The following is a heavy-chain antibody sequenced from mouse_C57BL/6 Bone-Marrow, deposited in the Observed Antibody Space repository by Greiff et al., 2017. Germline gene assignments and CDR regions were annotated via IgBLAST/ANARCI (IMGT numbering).Heavy chain of an antibody. V-gene: IGHV1-74*01. D-gene: IGHD1-1*01. J-gene: IGHJ4*01. CDR3: AIYIITTVVATGNYAMDY. Sequence: QVQLQQPGAELVKPGASVKVSCKASGYTFTSYWMHWVKQRPGQGLEWIGRIHPSDSDTNYNQKFKGKATLTVDKSSSTAYMQLSSLPSEDSAVYYSAIYIITTVVATGNYAMDYWGQGTSVTVSS. CDR2: IHPSDSDT. CDR1: GYTFTSYW.